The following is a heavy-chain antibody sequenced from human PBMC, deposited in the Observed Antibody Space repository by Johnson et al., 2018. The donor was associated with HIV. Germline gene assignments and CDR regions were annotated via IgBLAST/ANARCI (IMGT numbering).Heavy chain of an antibody. CDR2: IYSGGST. CDR1: GFTVSSNY. Sequence: EVQLVESGGGLVQPGGSLRLSCAASGFTVSSNYMSWVRQAPGKGLEWVSVIYSGGSTYYADSVKGRFTISRDNSKNTLYLQMNSLRAEDTAVYYCAKSGYSGSYDRMGAFDIWGQGTMVTVSS. CDR3: AKSGYSGSYDRMGAFDI. J-gene: IGHJ3*02. D-gene: IGHD1-26*01. V-gene: IGHV3-66*01.